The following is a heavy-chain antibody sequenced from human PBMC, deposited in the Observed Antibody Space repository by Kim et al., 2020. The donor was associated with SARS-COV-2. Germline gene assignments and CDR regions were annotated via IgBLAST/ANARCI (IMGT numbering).Heavy chain of an antibody. D-gene: IGHD5-12*01. CDR1: GGTFSSYA. J-gene: IGHJ4*02. CDR3: ARGGGEMATIIAPRPFDY. Sequence: SVKVSCKASGGTFSSYAISWVRQAPGQGLEWMGGIIPIFGTANYAQKFQGRVTITADESTSTAYMELSSLRSEDTAVYYCARGGGEMATIIAPRPFDYWGQGTLVTVSS. CDR2: IIPIFGTA. V-gene: IGHV1-69*13.